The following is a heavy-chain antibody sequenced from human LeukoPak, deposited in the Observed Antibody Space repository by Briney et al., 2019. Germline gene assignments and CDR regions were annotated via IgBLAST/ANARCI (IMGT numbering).Heavy chain of an antibody. Sequence: PSETLSLTCAVYGGSFSGYYWSWIRQPPGKGLEWIGEINHSGSTNYNPSLKSRVTISVDTSKNQFSLKLSSVTAADTAVYYCARVMVAAKGFDYWGQGTLVTVSS. CDR3: ARVMVAAKGFDY. CDR1: GGSFSGYY. J-gene: IGHJ4*02. V-gene: IGHV4-34*01. CDR2: INHSGST. D-gene: IGHD2-15*01.